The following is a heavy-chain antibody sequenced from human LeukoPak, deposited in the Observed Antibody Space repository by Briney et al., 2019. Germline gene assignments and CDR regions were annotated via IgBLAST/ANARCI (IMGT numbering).Heavy chain of an antibody. Sequence: TGGSLRLSCAASGFTFSSYAMSWVRQAPGKGLEWVSAISGRGGSTYYADSVKGRFTISRDDSKNTLYLQMNSLRAEDTAVYYCAKAPIRTTVTTRYFDLWGRGTLVTVSS. V-gene: IGHV3-23*01. J-gene: IGHJ2*01. D-gene: IGHD4-17*01. CDR2: ISGRGGST. CDR1: GFTFSSYA. CDR3: AKAPIRTTVTTRYFDL.